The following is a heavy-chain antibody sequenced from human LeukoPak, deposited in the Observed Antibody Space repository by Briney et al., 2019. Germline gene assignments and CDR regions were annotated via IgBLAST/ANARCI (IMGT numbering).Heavy chain of an antibody. CDR1: GGSISSHY. V-gene: IGHV4-59*11. D-gene: IGHD3-22*01. J-gene: IGHJ4*02. Sequence: SETLSLTCTASGGSISSHYWSWIRQPPGKGLEWIGYIYYSGSTNYNRSLKSRVTMSVDTSKKQFSLKLSSVTAADTAVYYCARGDDTSGYHDYWGQGTLVTVSS. CDR3: ARGDDTSGYHDY. CDR2: IYYSGST.